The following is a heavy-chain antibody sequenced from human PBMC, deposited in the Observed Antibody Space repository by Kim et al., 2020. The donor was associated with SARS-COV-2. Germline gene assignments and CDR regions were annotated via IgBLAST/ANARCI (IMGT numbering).Heavy chain of an antibody. D-gene: IGHD6-19*01. CDR2: IYSGGST. CDR3: ARGVAGYYAFEI. CDR1: GFTVSRDY. V-gene: IGHV3-53*01. Sequence: GGSLRLSCAASGFTVSRDYMSWVRQAPGKGLEWVSVIYSGGSTYYADSVEGRFTISRDDSKNTLYLQMNSLGAEDTAVYYCARGVAGYYAFEIWGQGTLVTVSS. J-gene: IGHJ3*02.